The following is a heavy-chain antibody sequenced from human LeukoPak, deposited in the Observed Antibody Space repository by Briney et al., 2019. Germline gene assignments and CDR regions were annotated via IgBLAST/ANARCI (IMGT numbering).Heavy chain of an antibody. CDR2: INIYNANT. V-gene: IGHV1-18*01. CDR1: GYSFSSYG. CDR3: GRMLYSNGMTSDY. J-gene: IGHJ4*02. Sequence: GASVKVSCKASGYSFSSYGILWVRQAPGQGLEWMGWINIYNANTKYAKNLQGRVAMTTDTSTSTAYMELRSLRSDDTAVYYCGRMLYSNGMTSDYWGQGTLVTVSS. D-gene: IGHD4-11*01.